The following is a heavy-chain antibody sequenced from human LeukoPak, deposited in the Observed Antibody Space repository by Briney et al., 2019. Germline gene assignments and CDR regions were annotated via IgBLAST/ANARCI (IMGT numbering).Heavy chain of an antibody. Sequence: SETLSLTCTVSGGSISSYYWSWIRQPAGKGLEWIGRIDTSGSTNYNPSLKSRVAMSVDTSKNQFSLKLSSVTAADTAVYYRARDLDPALDIWGQGTMVTVSS. V-gene: IGHV4-4*07. CDR1: GGSISSYY. CDR2: IDTSGST. J-gene: IGHJ3*02. CDR3: ARDLDPALDI.